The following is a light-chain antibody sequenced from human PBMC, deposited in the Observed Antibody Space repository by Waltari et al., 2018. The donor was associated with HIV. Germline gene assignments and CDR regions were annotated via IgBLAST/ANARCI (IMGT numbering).Light chain of an antibody. CDR2: YDS. J-gene: IGLJ2*01. V-gene: IGLV3-21*04. CDR3: QVWDSSTDQVI. Sequence: YQQKAGQAPVLVMTYDSDRPAGITERFSGSNSANTATLTISRVGAGDEADYYCQVWDSSTDQVIFGGGTKLTVL.